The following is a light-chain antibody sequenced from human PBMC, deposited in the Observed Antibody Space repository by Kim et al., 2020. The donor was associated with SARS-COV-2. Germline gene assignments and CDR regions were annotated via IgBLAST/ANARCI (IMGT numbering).Light chain of an antibody. V-gene: IGKV1-12*01. CDR2: GAS. J-gene: IGKJ1*01. Sequence: ASVRDRVTTAWRARQGCSDWLAWYQHKPGEAPKLLMYGASSLQSGVPSRFSGSGTGTDFTLTISGLEPEDFATYYCQQTDSFPWTFGQGTKVDIK. CDR1: QGCSDW. CDR3: QQTDSFPWT.